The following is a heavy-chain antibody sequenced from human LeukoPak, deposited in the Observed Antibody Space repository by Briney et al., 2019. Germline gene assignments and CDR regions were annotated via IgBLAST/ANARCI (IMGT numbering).Heavy chain of an antibody. CDR2: ISWNSGSI. J-gene: IGHJ3*02. CDR3: AKAEGGYSYGHAFDI. D-gene: IGHD5-18*01. V-gene: IGHV3-9*03. Sequence: GRSLRLSCAASGFTFDDYVMHWVRQAPGKGLEWVSGISWNSGSIGYADSVKGRFAISRDNAKNSLYLQMNSLRAEDMALYYCAKAEGGYSYGHAFDIWGQGTMVTVSS. CDR1: GFTFDDYV.